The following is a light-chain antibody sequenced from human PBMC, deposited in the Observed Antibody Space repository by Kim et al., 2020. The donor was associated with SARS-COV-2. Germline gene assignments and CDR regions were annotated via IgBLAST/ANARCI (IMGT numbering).Light chain of an antibody. CDR1: QNISNR. J-gene: IGKJ2*01. CDR2: GAS. Sequence: ASVGDRVSITCRASQNISNRVNWYQQKAGKAPKVLIYGASGLQDGVPSRFSGSGSGTEFTLIITSLQPEDFATYHCQQTYNTRVYTFGQGTKLEI. CDR3: QQTYNTRVYT. V-gene: IGKV1-39*01.